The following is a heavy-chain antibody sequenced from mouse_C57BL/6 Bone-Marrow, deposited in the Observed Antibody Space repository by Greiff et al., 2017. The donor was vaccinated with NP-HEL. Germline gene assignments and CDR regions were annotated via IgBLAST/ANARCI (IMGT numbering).Heavy chain of an antibody. V-gene: IGHV5-9-1*02. J-gene: IGHJ2*01. CDR2: ISSGGDYI. Sequence: VESGEGLVKPGGSLKLSCAASGFTFSSYAMSWVRQTPEKRLEWVAYISSGGDYIYYADTVKGRFTISRDNARNTLYLQMSSLKSEDTAMYYCTREDYGSSYDYWGQGTTLTVSS. CDR1: GFTFSSYA. CDR3: TREDYGSSYDY. D-gene: IGHD1-1*01.